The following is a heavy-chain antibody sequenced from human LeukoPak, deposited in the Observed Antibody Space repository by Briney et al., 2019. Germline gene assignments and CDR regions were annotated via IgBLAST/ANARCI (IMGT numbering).Heavy chain of an antibody. V-gene: IGHV4-31*03. CDR1: GGSISSGGYY. D-gene: IGHD3-10*01. CDR3: ARPHPEGGAGSYFLKT. J-gene: IGHJ5*02. CDR2: IYYSGST. Sequence: SQTLSLTCTVSGGSISSGGYYWSWIRQHPGKGLEWIGYIYYSGSTYYNPSLKSRVTISVDTSKNQFSLKLSSVTAADTAVYYCARPHPEGGAGSYFLKTWGQGALVTVSS.